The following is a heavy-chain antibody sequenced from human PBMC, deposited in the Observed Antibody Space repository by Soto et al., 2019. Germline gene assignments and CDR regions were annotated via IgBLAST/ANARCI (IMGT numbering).Heavy chain of an antibody. Sequence: GESLKISCKGSGFSFSNYWIGWVRQMPGKGLEWMGMIYPGDSETRLSPPFQGQVTISADKSISTAYLQWSSLKASDTAMYYWATGREARPGGLDVWGQGTTVTVSS. CDR2: IYPGDSET. V-gene: IGHV5-51*01. CDR3: ATGREARPGGLDV. D-gene: IGHD6-6*01. J-gene: IGHJ6*01. CDR1: GFSFSNYW.